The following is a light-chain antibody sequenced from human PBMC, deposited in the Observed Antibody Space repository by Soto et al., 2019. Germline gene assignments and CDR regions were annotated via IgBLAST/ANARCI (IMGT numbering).Light chain of an antibody. CDR1: QSVGTS. V-gene: IGKV3-15*01. CDR2: GAS. J-gene: IGKJ1*01. Sequence: VMTQFPATLSVSPGERATLSCRASQSVGTSLAWYQQKPGQAPRLVIYGASTRATGIPARFSGSGSGREFTLTISSLQSEDFAVYYCQHYSNWPPWTFGQGTKVEIK. CDR3: QHYSNWPPWT.